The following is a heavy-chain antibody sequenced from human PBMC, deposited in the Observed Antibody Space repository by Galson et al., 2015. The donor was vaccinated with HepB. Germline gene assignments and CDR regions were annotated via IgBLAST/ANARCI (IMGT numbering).Heavy chain of an antibody. J-gene: IGHJ4*02. D-gene: IGHD2-15*01. CDR3: ARGVEDSSTYDS. CDR1: GFTVNSYS. V-gene: IGHV3-48*02. Sequence: SVRLSCAASGFTVNSYSMSWMRQAPGRGLECVSYISLSVTTLEYADSVKGRFTVSRDNAKNSLYLQTNSLKDEDTAVYYCARGVEDSSTYDSWGQGTLVTVSS. CDR2: ISLSVTTL.